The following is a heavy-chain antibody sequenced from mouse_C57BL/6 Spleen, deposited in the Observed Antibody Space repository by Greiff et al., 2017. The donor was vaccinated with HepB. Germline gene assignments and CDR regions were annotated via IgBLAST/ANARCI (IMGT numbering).Heavy chain of an antibody. D-gene: IGHD1-1*01. Sequence: EVMLVESGGGLVKPGGSLKLSCAASGFTFSSYAMSWVRQTPEKRLEWVATISDGGSYTYYPDNVKGRFTISRDNAKNNLYLQMSHLKSEDTAMYYCARDRGPYYYGSSYNAMDYWGQGTSVTVSS. CDR1: GFTFSSYA. CDR2: ISDGGSYT. CDR3: ARDRGPYYYGSSYNAMDY. V-gene: IGHV5-4*01. J-gene: IGHJ4*01.